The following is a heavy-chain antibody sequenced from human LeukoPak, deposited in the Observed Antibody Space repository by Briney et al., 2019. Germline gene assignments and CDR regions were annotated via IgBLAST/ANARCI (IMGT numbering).Heavy chain of an antibody. CDR2: ISGSADST. D-gene: IGHD6-13*01. Sequence: PGGSLRLSCAASGFTFGTYAMSWVRQAPGKGLEWVSGISGSADSTYYADSVKGRFTISRDNSKNTLYLQMNSLRVEDTAVCYCAKKSSSWYEHADYWGQGTLVTVSS. CDR1: GFTFGTYA. CDR3: AKKSSSWYEHADY. J-gene: IGHJ4*02. V-gene: IGHV3-23*01.